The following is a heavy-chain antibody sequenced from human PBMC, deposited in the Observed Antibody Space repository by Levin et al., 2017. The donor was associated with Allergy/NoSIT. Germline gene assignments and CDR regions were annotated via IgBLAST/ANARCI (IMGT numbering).Heavy chain of an antibody. CDR3: ARDALQGAADY. V-gene: IGHV3-49*03. D-gene: IGHD1-26*01. J-gene: IGHJ4*02. CDR1: GFNFGDFA. Sequence: GGSLRLSCTSSGFNFGDFAMSWFRQAPGKGLEWVCFIRSKADDMTTEYAASVKGRFTIARDDSKSIVYLQMSSLRTEDTAVYYCARDALQGAADYWGQGTPVTVSS. CDR2: IRSKADDMTT.